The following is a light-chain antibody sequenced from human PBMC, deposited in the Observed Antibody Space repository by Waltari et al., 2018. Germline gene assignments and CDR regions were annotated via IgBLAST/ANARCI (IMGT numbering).Light chain of an antibody. CDR3: QQYYTAPYT. Sequence: DIVMTQSPDSLAVSLGEKATIHSKSNPSLLDNSNNKNYLAWYQQKPGQPLKLFFYWASSRESGVPDRFSGSGSGTDFTLTIGSLQAEDVAVYYCQQYYTAPYTFGQGTKLEIK. V-gene: IGKV4-1*01. J-gene: IGKJ2*01. CDR1: PSLLDNSNNKNY. CDR2: WAS.